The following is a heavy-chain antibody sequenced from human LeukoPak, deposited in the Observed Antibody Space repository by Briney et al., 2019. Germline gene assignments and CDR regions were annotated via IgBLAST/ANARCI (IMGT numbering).Heavy chain of an antibody. Sequence: PGGSLRLSCAASGFPFSRYTMHWVRRAPGKGPEWMATVAYDGDNKYYADSVKGRFTISRDNSNNTLFLQLGALSADDTAVYYCARGSYCSGGSCHVGSWFDPWGQGTLVTVSS. V-gene: IGHV3-30*15. CDR1: GFPFSRYT. CDR2: VAYDGDNK. CDR3: ARGSYCSGGSCHVGSWFDP. J-gene: IGHJ5*02. D-gene: IGHD2-15*01.